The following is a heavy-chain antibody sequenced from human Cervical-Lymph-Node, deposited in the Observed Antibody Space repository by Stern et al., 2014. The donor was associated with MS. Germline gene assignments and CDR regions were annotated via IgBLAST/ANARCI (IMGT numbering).Heavy chain of an antibody. J-gene: IGHJ2*01. CDR1: GGSITNRDY. V-gene: IGHV4-39*02. Sequence: QLQLQESGPGLVKPSETLSLTCTVSGGSITNRDYWGWIRQSPGKGLEWIGSVYYSGTPDYRPSLRSRASIPIDTSKNHFSLKLNSVTATDTAVYFCARGVTAVTNYVPNWCFDLWGRGTLVTISS. D-gene: IGHD4-11*01. CDR2: VYYSGTP. CDR3: ARGVTAVTNYVPNWCFDL.